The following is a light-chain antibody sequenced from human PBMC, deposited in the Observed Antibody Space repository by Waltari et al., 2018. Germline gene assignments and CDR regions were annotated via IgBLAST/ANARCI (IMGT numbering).Light chain of an antibody. CDR1: SGSVSTTYY. J-gene: IGLJ3*02. Sequence: QTVVTQEPSFSVSPGGTVTLTCGLRSGSVSTTYYPSWYQQTPGQAPRPLIYSTTTLSSGVPDRISGSILGNKAALTITGAQADDESDYYCVLYMGGGILFGGGTKLTVL. CDR2: STT. CDR3: VLYMGGGIL. V-gene: IGLV8-61*01.